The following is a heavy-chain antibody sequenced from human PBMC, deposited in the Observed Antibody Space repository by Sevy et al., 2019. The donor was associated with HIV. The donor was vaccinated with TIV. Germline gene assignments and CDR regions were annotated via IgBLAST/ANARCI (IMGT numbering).Heavy chain of an antibody. Sequence: GGSLRLSCAASGFTFSNAWMSWVRQSPGKGLEWVGRIRSKAGGGTTDYAKIVKGKFTISRDDSRDILYLQLNSLETDDTAVYYCTTDHRRDGIVVVPFEYWGQGTLVTVSS. CDR1: GFTFSNAW. D-gene: IGHD2-15*01. V-gene: IGHV3-15*01. CDR2: IRSKAGGGTT. CDR3: TTDHRRDGIVVVPFEY. J-gene: IGHJ4*02.